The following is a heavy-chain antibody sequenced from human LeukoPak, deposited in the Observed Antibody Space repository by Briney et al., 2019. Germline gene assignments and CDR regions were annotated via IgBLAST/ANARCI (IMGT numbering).Heavy chain of an antibody. J-gene: IGHJ4*02. V-gene: IGHV4-59*01. D-gene: IGHD1-26*01. Sequence: SETLSLTCTVSAGSISSYYWSWIRQPPGKGLQWIGYIYQSGRTSYNPSLKSRVTISVDTSKNQFSLKLSSVTAADTAMYYCARGASTRDFDYWGQGTLVTVSS. CDR2: IYQSGRT. CDR3: ARGASTRDFDY. CDR1: AGSISSYY.